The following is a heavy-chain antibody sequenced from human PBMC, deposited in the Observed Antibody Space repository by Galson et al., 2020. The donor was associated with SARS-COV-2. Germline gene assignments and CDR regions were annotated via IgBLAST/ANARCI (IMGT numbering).Heavy chain of an antibody. CDR3: AKHTGAAPWYYFDS. CDR1: GCSFSSTA. CDR2: ISSSGTVT. Sequence: GGSLRLSCAASGCSFSSTAMSWVRQAPGKGLECVHGISSSGTVTYYADSVKGPFTISREYSKNTVYLKMSSLRAEDTARYFCAKHTGAAPWYYFDSWGQGTLVTVSS. J-gene: IGHJ4*02. V-gene: IGHV3-23*01. D-gene: IGHD6-13*01.